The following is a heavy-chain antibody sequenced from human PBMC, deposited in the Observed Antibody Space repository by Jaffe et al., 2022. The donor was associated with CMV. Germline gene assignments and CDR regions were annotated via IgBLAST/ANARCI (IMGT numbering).Heavy chain of an antibody. Sequence: EVQLVESGGGLVQPGGSLRLSCAASGFTFSSYWMSWVRQAPGKGLEWVANIKQDGSEKYYVDSVKGRFTISRDNAKNSLYLQMNSLRAEDTAVYYCAVGGRLGESPWPFDYWGQGTLVTVSS. V-gene: IGHV3-7*01. CDR1: GFTFSSYW. CDR2: IKQDGSEK. D-gene: IGHD3-16*01. CDR3: AVGGRLGESPWPFDY. J-gene: IGHJ4*02.